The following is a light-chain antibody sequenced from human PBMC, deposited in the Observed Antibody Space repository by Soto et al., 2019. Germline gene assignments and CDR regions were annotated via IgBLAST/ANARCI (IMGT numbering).Light chain of an antibody. J-gene: IGKJ4*01. CDR3: QHYNGYPIT. CDR1: QSLSGW. Sequence: DIQMTQSPSTLSAFVGDRVTITCRASQSLSGWLAWYQQKPGKAPKLLIRKANSLESGVPSRYSGRGSGTEFTLTISSLQPDDSATYHCQHYNGYPITFGGGTKVEIK. V-gene: IGKV1-5*03. CDR2: KAN.